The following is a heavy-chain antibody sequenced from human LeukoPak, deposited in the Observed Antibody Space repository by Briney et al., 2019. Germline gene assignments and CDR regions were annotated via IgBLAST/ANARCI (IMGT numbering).Heavy chain of an antibody. V-gene: IGHV4-30-4*08. J-gene: IGHJ6*03. Sequence: SQTLSLTCTVSGGSISSGDYYWSWIRQPPGKGLEWIGYIYYSGSTYYNPSLKSRLTISVDTSKNQFSLKLSSVTAADTAVYYCARNFYFHYYMDVWGKGTTVTVSS. CDR2: IYYSGST. CDR3: ARNFYFHYYMDV. CDR1: GGSISSGDYY.